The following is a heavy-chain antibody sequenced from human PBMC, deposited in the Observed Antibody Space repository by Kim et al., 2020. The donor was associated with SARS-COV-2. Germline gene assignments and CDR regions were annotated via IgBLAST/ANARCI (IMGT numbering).Heavy chain of an antibody. CDR3: ARHAAMVYAIRDYGMDV. J-gene: IGHJ6*02. D-gene: IGHD2-8*01. Sequence: RKSRVTISVDTSKNQFALKLSSVTAADTAVYYCARHAAMVYAIRDYGMDVWGQGTTVTVSS. V-gene: IGHV4-59*08.